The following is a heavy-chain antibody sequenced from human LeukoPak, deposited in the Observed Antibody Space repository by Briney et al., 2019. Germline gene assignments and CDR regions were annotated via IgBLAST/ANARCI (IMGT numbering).Heavy chain of an antibody. CDR3: AELGITMIGGV. D-gene: IGHD3-10*02. CDR2: ISSSGSTI. CDR1: GFTFSSYE. Sequence: GGCLRLSCAASGFTFSSYEMNLVRQAPGRGREWVSYISSSGSTIYYADSVKGRFTISRDNAKNSLYLQMNSLRAEDTAVYYCAELGITMIGGVWGKGTTVTISS. J-gene: IGHJ6*04. V-gene: IGHV3-48*03.